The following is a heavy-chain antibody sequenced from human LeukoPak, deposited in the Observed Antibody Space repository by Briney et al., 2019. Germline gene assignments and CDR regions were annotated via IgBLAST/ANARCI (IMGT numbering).Heavy chain of an antibody. CDR3: ARGVPSTGTTQEVFDY. V-gene: IGHV4-59*08. CDR1: GGSISSYY. Sequence: PSETLSLTCTVSGGSISSYYWSWIRQPPGKGLEWIGYIYYSGSTNYNPSLKSRVTISVDTSKNQFSLKLSSVTAADTAVYYCARGVPSTGTTQEVFDYWGQGTLVTVSS. D-gene: IGHD1-7*01. CDR2: IYYSGST. J-gene: IGHJ4*02.